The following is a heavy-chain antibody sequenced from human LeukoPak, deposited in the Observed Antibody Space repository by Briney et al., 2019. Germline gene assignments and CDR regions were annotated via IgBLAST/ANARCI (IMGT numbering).Heavy chain of an antibody. J-gene: IGHJ4*02. V-gene: IGHV4-34*01. CDR1: GGSFSGYY. D-gene: IGHD5-12*01. CDR3: ARGVDGRFDY. Sequence: SETLSLTCAVYGGSFSGYYWSWIRQPPGKGLEWIGEINHSGSTNYNPSLKSRVTISVDTSKNQFSLKLSSVTAADTAVYYCARGVDGRFDYWGQGTLVTVSS. CDR2: INHSGST.